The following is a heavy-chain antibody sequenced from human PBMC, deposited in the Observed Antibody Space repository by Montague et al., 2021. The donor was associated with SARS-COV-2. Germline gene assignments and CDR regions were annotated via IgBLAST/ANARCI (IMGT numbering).Heavy chain of an antibody. CDR3: ARPVSCSWHRFEY. J-gene: IGHJ4*02. Sequence: SETRSLTCAVYGGSFTGYSWNWIRQPPGKGLEWIGEVKHPGGTNYNPSLKSRVTISIDMSKNQFSLNLESVTAAATAVYYCARPVSCSWHRFEYWGQGTLVTVSS. CDR2: VKHPGGT. CDR1: GGSFTGYS. D-gene: IGHD2-15*01. V-gene: IGHV4-34*01.